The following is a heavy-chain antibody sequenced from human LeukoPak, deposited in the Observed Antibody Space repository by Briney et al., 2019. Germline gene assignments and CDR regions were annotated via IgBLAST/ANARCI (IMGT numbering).Heavy chain of an antibody. D-gene: IGHD3-22*01. J-gene: IGHJ5*02. CDR1: GYTFTGYY. CDR3: ARGSFNYYDSSGSTFDP. CDR2: MNPNSGNT. V-gene: IGHV1-8*02. Sequence: ASVKVSCKASGYTFTGYYMHWVRQATGQGLEWMGWMNPNSGNTGYAQKFQGRVTMTRNTSISTAYMELSSLRSEDTTVYYCARGSFNYYDSSGSTFDPWGQGTLVTVSS.